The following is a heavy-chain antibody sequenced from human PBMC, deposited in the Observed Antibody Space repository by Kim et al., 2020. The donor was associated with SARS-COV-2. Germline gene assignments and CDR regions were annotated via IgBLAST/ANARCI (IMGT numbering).Heavy chain of an antibody. D-gene: IGHD6-19*01. V-gene: IGHV3-23*01. CDR2: ISGSGGST. CDR3: AKDWVPSSGWEVYFDY. J-gene: IGHJ4*02. Sequence: GGSLRLSCAASGFTFSSYAMSWVRQAPGKGLEWVSAISGSGGSTYYADSVKGRFTISRDNSKNTLYLQMNSLRAEDTAVYYCAKDWVPSSGWEVYFDYWGQGTLVTVSS. CDR1: GFTFSSYA.